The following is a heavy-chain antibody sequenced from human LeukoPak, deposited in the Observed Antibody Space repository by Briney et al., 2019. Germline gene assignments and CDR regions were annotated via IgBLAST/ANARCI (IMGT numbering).Heavy chain of an antibody. V-gene: IGHV3-15*01. J-gene: IGHJ4*02. CDR1: GFTFSNAW. D-gene: IGHD3-22*01. CDR3: ANIETYYYDSSGYYPDY. CDR2: IKSKTDGGTT. Sequence: GGSLRLSCAASGFTFSNAWMSWVRQAPGKGLEWVGRIKSKTDGGTTDYAAPVKGRFTISRDDSKNTLYLQMNSLRAEDTAVYYCANIETYYYDSSGYYPDYWGQGTLVTVSS.